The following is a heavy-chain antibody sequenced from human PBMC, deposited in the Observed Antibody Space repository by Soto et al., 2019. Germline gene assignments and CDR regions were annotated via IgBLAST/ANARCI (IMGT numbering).Heavy chain of an antibody. D-gene: IGHD6-13*01. CDR1: GGTFSSYA. J-gene: IGHJ6*02. CDR2: IIPIFGTA. CDR3: ARVYVSSSWPNYYYYYGMDV. V-gene: IGHV1-69*01. Sequence: QVQLVQSGAEVKKPGSSVKVSCKASGGTFSSYAISWVRQAPGQGLEWMGGIIPIFGTANYAQKFQGRVTITADESTSTAYMELSSLRSEDTAVYYCARVYVSSSWPNYYYYYGMDVWGQGTTVTVSS.